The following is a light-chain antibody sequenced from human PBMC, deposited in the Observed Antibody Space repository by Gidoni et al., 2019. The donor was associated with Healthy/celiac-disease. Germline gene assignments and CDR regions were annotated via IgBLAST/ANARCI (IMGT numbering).Light chain of an antibody. J-gene: IGKJ1*01. CDR3: QPRYSTPPA. Sequence: DIQMTQSPSSLSAPVGDRVTITCRASQSISSYLNWYQQKPGKAPKLLIYAASSLQSGVPSRFSGRGSGTDFTLTIRSLQPEDFATYYCQPRYSTPPAFGQGTKVEIK. V-gene: IGKV1-39*01. CDR2: AAS. CDR1: QSISSY.